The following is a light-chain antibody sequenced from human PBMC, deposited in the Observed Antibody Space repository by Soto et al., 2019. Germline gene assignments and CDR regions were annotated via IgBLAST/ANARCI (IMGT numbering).Light chain of an antibody. V-gene: IGKV1-9*01. Sequence: DIQLTQSPSFLSASVGDRVTIXCRASQGISSYLAWYQQKPGKAPKLLIYAASTLQSGVPSRFSGSGSGTEFTLTISSLQPEDFATYYCQQLNSYPLTFGGGTKVEIK. CDR3: QQLNSYPLT. CDR1: QGISSY. J-gene: IGKJ4*01. CDR2: AAS.